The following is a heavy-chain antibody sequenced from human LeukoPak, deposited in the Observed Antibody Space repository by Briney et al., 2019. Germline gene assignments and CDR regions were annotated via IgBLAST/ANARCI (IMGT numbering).Heavy chain of an antibody. CDR1: GYTFTGYY. J-gene: IGHJ4*02. CDR2: INPSSGGT. V-gene: IGHV1-2*02. Sequence: ASVKVSCKASGYTFTGYYMHWVRQAPGQGLEWMGCINPSSGGTHHAQKFQGRVTMTRDTSIRTAYMELSRLRSDDTAVYYCARAGRYVELPNMVIDYWGQGTLVTVSS. CDR3: ARAGRYVELPNMVIDY. D-gene: IGHD1-7*01.